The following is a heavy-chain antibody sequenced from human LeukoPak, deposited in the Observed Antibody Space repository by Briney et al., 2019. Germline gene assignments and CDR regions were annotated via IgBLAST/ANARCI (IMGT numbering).Heavy chain of an antibody. J-gene: IGHJ4*02. V-gene: IGHV4-4*02. Sequence: PSETLSLTCGVSGGSVINTNWWTWVRQPPGKGLEWIGEAHLDGRTNYNPSLESRLTMSVDVSENQVSLKLTSVTAADTAVYYRAREGGFYRPLDYSGQGTLVTVSS. CDR3: AREGGFYRPLDY. D-gene: IGHD3-3*01. CDR1: GGSVINTNW. CDR2: AHLDGRT.